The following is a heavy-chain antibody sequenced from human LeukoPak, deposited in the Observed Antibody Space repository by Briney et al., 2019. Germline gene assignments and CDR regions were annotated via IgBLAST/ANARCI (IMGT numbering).Heavy chain of an antibody. CDR1: GYTLTELS. CDR3: ARSKHPNSSSWYGRYWFDP. Sequence: ASVKVSCKVSGYTLTELSMHWVRQAPGKGLEWMGGFDPEDGETIYAQKFQGRVTMTEDTSTDTAYMELSSLRSDDTAVYYCARSKHPNSSSWYGRYWFDPWGQGTLVTVSS. J-gene: IGHJ5*02. V-gene: IGHV1-24*01. CDR2: FDPEDGET. D-gene: IGHD6-13*01.